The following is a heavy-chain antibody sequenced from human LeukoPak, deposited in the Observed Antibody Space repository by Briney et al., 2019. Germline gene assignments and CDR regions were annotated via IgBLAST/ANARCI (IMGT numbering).Heavy chain of an antibody. Sequence: PGGSLRLSCAASGFAFSYYYMSWIRQAPGKGLEWVSYISNTTTYTNYADSVKGCFTISRDNAKNSLYLQMNSLRAEDTAVYYCARVGGYSGYGEDAFDIWGQGTMVTVSS. CDR3: ARVGGYSGYGEDAFDI. V-gene: IGHV3-11*06. CDR1: GFAFSYYY. J-gene: IGHJ3*02. CDR2: ISNTTTYT. D-gene: IGHD5-12*01.